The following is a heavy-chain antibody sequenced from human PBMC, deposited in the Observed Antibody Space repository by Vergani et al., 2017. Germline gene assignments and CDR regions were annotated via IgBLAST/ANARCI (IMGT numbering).Heavy chain of an antibody. D-gene: IGHD3-16*01. CDR3: AKGGGGFDY. J-gene: IGHJ4*02. V-gene: IGHV3-30*04. CDR2: ISNDGKRQ. Sequence: QVQLVESGGDVVQPGRSLRVSCSGSGFNFNNYAIHWVRQAPDKGLEWVALISNDGKRQYYADSVKGRFTVSRDNSENTLYLQMNSLRAEDTAVYYCAKGGGGFDYWGQGTLVTVSS. CDR1: GFNFNNYA.